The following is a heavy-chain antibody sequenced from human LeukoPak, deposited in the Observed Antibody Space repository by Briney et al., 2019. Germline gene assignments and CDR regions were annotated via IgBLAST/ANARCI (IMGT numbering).Heavy chain of an antibody. V-gene: IGHV3-7*04. CDR3: ARGHTGMSS. Sequence: GGSLRLSCAASGFTFTNYWMSWVRQTPGKGLEWVGNIKQDGSEKDYVDSVKGLFTISRDNAKNSLYLQMNSLRAEDTAVYYCARGHTGMSSWGQGTLVTVSS. D-gene: IGHD5-18*01. CDR2: IKQDGSEK. J-gene: IGHJ5*02. CDR1: GFTFTNYW.